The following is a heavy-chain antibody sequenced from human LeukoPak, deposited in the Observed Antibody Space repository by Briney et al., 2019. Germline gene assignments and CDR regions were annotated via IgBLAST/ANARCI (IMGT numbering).Heavy chain of an antibody. CDR3: ARGYSGTFPWA. Sequence: GGSLRLSCAASGFTFSIYGMHWVRQAPGKGLEWVAVIWSDGSNKYYADSVKGRFTISRENSKDTLYLQMNSLRAKDTAVHYCARGYSGTFPWAWGQGTLVTVSS. V-gene: IGHV3-33*01. D-gene: IGHD5-12*01. CDR2: IWSDGSNK. J-gene: IGHJ4*02. CDR1: GFTFSIYG.